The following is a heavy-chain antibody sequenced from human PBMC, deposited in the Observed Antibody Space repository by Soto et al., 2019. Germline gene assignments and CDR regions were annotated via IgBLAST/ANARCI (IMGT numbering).Heavy chain of an antibody. CDR3: ARDTPSSGYSYGHFYYYYGMDV. J-gene: IGHJ6*02. V-gene: IGHV1-2*02. CDR2: INPNSGGT. CDR1: GYTFTGYY. D-gene: IGHD5-18*01. Sequence: ASVKVSCKASGYTFTGYYMHWVRQAPGQGLEWMGWINPNSGGTNYAQKFQGRVTMTRDTSISTAYMELSRLRSDDTAVYYCARDTPSSGYSYGHFYYYYGMDVWGQGTTVTVSS.